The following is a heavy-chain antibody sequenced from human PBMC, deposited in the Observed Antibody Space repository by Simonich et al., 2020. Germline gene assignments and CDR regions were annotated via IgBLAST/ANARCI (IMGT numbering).Heavy chain of an antibody. CDR3: ARVGYSNYYYYGMDV. Sequence: QVQLQESGPGLVKPSETLSLTCAVSGYSISSGYYWGWIRQPPGKGMEWIGIIYHSGSTYHHPSLKSRVTISVDTSKNQFSLKLSSVTAADTAVYYCARVGYSNYYYYGMDVWGQGTTVTVSS. CDR1: GYSISSGYY. CDR2: IYHSGST. D-gene: IGHD6-13*01. J-gene: IGHJ6*02. V-gene: IGHV4-38-2*01.